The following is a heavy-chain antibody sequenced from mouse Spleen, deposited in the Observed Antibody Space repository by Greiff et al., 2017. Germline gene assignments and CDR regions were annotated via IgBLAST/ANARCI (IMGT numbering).Heavy chain of an antibody. V-gene: IGHV5-9*04. CDR1: GFTFSSYA. D-gene: IGHD1-1*01. CDR2: ISSGGGNT. Sequence: EVKLMESGGGLVKLGGSLKLSCAASGFTFSSYAMSWVRQTPEKRLEWVATISSGGGNTYYPDSVKGRFTISRDNAKNTLYLQMSSLKSEDTAMYYCARHERAIYGSSYHYYAMDYWGQGTSVTVSS. J-gene: IGHJ4*01. CDR3: ARHERAIYGSSYHYYAMDY.